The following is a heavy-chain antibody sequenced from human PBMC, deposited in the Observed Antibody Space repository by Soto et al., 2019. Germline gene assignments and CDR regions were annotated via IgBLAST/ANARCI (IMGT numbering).Heavy chain of an antibody. CDR3: AGSSLRYCSECPRGAFDI. D-gene: IGHD2-15*01. Sequence: PSETLSLTCTVSGGSISSYYWSWIRQPAGKGLEWIGRIYTSGSTNYNPSLKSRVTMSVDTSKNQFSLTLSSVTVADTAVYYCAGSSLRYCSECPRGAFDIWGQGTMVTVSS. J-gene: IGHJ3*02. CDR2: IYTSGST. V-gene: IGHV4-4*07. CDR1: GGSISSYY.